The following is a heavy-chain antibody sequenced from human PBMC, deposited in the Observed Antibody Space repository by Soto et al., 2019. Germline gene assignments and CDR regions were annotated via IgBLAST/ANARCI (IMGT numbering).Heavy chain of an antibody. CDR2: IYYSGNT. CDR1: GGSVSSGDYY. J-gene: IGHJ4*02. Sequence: KPSETLSLSCTVSGGSVSSGDYYWNWIRQPPGKGLEWIGYIYYSGNTNYNPSLKSRVTISVDTSKTQFSLKLSSVTAADTAVYYCARGSAYYSGFINYWGQGTLVTVSS. V-gene: IGHV4-61*08. D-gene: IGHD2-21*01. CDR3: ARGSAYYSGFINY.